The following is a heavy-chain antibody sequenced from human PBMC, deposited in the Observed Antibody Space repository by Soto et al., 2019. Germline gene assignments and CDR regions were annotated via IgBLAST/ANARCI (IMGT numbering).Heavy chain of an antibody. Sequence: VSLTVSCQASLYIFAIYYMHWVRQEPGQGLEWMGIINPSGGSTSYAQKFQGRVTMTRDTSTSTVYMELSSLRSEDTAVYYCARDRGYDSSGPDFDYWGQRTLVTVSS. CDR2: INPSGGST. CDR1: LYIFAIYY. J-gene: IGHJ4*02. D-gene: IGHD3-22*01. V-gene: IGHV1-46*01. CDR3: ARDRGYDSSGPDFDY.